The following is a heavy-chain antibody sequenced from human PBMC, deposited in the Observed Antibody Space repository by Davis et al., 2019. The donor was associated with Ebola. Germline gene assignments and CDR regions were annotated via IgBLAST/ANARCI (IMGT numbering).Heavy chain of an antibody. CDR1: GGSFSGYY. D-gene: IGHD2-2*01. CDR3: ARGRSGLCSSTSCYSFIWGYYYGMDV. CDR2: INHSGST. V-gene: IGHV4-34*01. Sequence: SETLSLTCAVYGGSFSGYYWSWIRQPPGKGLEWIGEINHSGSTNYNPSLKSRVTISVDTSKNQFSLKLSSVTAADTAVYYCARGRSGLCSSTSCYSFIWGYYYGMDVWGQGTTVTVSS. J-gene: IGHJ6*02.